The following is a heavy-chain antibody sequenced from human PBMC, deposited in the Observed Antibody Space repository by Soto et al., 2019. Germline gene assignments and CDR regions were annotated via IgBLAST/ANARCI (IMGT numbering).Heavy chain of an antibody. CDR1: GFTFSSYP. CDR3: AKGVPGIAVAGTGYFQH. Sequence: PGGSLRLSCAASGFTFSSYPMHWVRQAPGKGPEWVAVISVNGNNIHYGDSVKGRFTISRDISKNTQYLQMSSLRVEDTAVYYCAKGVPGIAVAGTGYFQHWGQGTLVTVSS. D-gene: IGHD6-19*01. V-gene: IGHV3-30-3*01. J-gene: IGHJ1*01. CDR2: ISVNGNNI.